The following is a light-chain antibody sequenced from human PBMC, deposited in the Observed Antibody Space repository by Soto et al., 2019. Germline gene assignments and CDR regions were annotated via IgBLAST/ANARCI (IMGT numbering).Light chain of an antibody. CDR3: QSFDTRLNSVV. CDR2: GNN. Sequence: QAVVTQPPSVSGAPGQRVTISCTGSSSNIGAGYDVHWYQQFPGRAPKLLMYGNNNWPSGVPDRFSGSKSGTSASLDITGLQADDEADYYCQSFDTRLNSVVFGGGTKLTVL. J-gene: IGLJ2*01. CDR1: SSNIGAGYD. V-gene: IGLV1-40*01.